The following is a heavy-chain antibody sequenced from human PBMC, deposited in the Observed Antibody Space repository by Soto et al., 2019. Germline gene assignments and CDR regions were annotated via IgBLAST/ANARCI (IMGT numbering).Heavy chain of an antibody. CDR1: GGSISSYY. D-gene: IGHD4-17*01. CDR3: ARPTVTTWGGLGAFDI. J-gene: IGHJ3*02. Sequence: ETLSLTCTVSGGSISSYYWSWIRQPPGKGLEWIGYIYYSGSTNYNPSLKSRVTISVDTSKNQFSLKLSSVTAADTAVYYCARPTVTTWGGLGAFDIWGQGTMVTVS. CDR2: IYYSGST. V-gene: IGHV4-59*08.